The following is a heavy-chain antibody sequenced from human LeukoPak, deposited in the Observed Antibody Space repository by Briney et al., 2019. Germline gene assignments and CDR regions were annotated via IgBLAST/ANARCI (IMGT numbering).Heavy chain of an antibody. CDR3: ARHSYYDSSGYYYILDY. J-gene: IGHJ4*02. V-gene: IGHV4-39*01. Sequence: SETLSLTCTVSGGSISSSNYYWGWIRQPPGKGLEWIGSIYHSGSIYYNPPLKSRVTISVDTSKNQFPLKLSSVTAADTAVYYCARHSYYDSSGYYYILDYWGQGTLVTVSS. D-gene: IGHD3-22*01. CDR1: GGSISSSNYY. CDR2: IYHSGSI.